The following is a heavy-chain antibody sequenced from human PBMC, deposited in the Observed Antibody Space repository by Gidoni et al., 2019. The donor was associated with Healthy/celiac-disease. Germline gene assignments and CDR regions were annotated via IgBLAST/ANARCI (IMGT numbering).Heavy chain of an antibody. D-gene: IGHD1-1*01. J-gene: IGHJ4*02. CDR1: GFTFSSYA. Sequence: EVQLLESGGGLVQPGGSLRLSCAASGFTFSSYAMSWVRQAPGKGLEWVSAISGSGGSTYYADSVKGRFTISRDNSKNTLYLQMNSLRAEDTAVYYCAKDLGPGSIHTTIENDWGQGTLVTVSS. CDR3: AKDLGPGSIHTTIEND. CDR2: ISGSGGST. V-gene: IGHV3-23*01.